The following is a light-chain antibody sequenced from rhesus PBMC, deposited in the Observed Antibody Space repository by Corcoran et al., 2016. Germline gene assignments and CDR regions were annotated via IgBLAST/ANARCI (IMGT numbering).Light chain of an antibody. CDR1: ENVNNY. V-gene: IGKV1-74*01. CDR3: LQYNSDPFT. CDR2: AAS. Sequence: DIQMTQSPSSLSASVGDRVTITCRASENVNNYLHWYQQKPGKAPKLLIYAASTLQSGVPSRVSGSGSGTDYTFTISSLQPEDVATYYCLQYNSDPFTFGPGTKLDIK. J-gene: IGKJ3*01.